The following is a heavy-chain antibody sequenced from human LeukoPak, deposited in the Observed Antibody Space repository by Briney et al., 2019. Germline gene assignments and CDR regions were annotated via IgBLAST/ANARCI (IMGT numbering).Heavy chain of an antibody. CDR1: GFTFRSYA. CDR3: AKRGLGSSWSNLDY. J-gene: IGHJ4*02. CDR2: ITNSGGTT. V-gene: IGHV3-23*01. Sequence: GGSLRLSCAASGFTFRSYAMSWVRQAPGKGLEWVSAITNSGGTTYYADSVKGRFTISRDNSKNTLYLQMNSLRAEDTAVYYCAKRGLGSSWSNLDYWGQGTLVTVSS. D-gene: IGHD6-13*01.